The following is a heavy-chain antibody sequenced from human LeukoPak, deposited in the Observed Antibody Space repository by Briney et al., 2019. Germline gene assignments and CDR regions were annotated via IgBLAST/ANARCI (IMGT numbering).Heavy chain of an antibody. D-gene: IGHD3-22*01. CDR1: GGSVSRYY. J-gene: IGHJ3*02. CDR2: IYYSGST. CDR3: ARGHVDSSGYYYDAFDI. Sequence: SETLSLTCTVSGGSVSRYYWSWIRQPPGKGLEWIGYIYYSGSTNYNPSLKSRVTISLDTSKNQFSLKPSSVTAADTVVYYCARGHVDSSGYYYDAFDIWGQGTMVIVSS. V-gene: IGHV4-59*02.